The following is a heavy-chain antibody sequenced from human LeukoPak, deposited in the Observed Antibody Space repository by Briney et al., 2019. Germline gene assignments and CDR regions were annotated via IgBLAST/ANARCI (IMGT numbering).Heavy chain of an antibody. CDR2: IYHSGST. J-gene: IGHJ5*02. CDR3: ARLPYYDFWSGYRPGWFDP. D-gene: IGHD3-3*01. CDR1: GGSISSGGYS. Sequence: SQTLSLTCAVSGGSISSGGYSWSWIRQPPGKGLEWIGYIYHSGSTYYNPSLKSRVTISVDTSKNQFSLTLSSVTAADTAVYYCARLPYYDFWSGYRPGWFDPWGQGTLVTVSS. V-gene: IGHV4-30-2*01.